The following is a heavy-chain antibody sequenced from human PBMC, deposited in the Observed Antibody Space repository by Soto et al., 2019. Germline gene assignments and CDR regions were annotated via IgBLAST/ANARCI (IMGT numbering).Heavy chain of an antibody. Sequence: EASVKVSCKASGYTFTGYYMHWVRQAPGQGLEWMGWINPNSGGTNYAQKFQGWVTMTRDTSISTAYMELSRLRSDDTAVYYCARDFSSLYYYGSGSYADYYGMDVWGQGTTVTVSS. D-gene: IGHD3-10*01. CDR3: ARDFSSLYYYGSGSYADYYGMDV. V-gene: IGHV1-2*04. J-gene: IGHJ6*02. CDR1: GYTFTGYY. CDR2: INPNSGGT.